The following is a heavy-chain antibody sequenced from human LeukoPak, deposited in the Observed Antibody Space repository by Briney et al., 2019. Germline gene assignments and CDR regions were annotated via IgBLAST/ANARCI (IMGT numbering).Heavy chain of an antibody. V-gene: IGHV3-33*01. D-gene: IGHD5-18*01. CDR1: GFTFSSYG. J-gene: IGHJ4*02. Sequence: PGRSLRLSCAASGFTFSSYGMHWVRQAPGKGLEWVATIWYDGSNEYYADSVKGRFTISRDNSKHTLYLQMNSLGAEDTAVYYCARDLASRNMDTTMVRPDYWGQGTLVTVSS. CDR2: IWYDGSNE. CDR3: ARDLASRNMDTTMVRPDY.